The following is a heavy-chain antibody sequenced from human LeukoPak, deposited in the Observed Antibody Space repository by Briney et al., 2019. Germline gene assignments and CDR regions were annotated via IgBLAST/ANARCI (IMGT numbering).Heavy chain of an antibody. D-gene: IGHD1-26*01. CDR3: ARDWYGGSYYRFDS. CDR2: TYYRSKWFN. J-gene: IGHJ4*02. Sequence: SQTLSLTCAIAGDSISSNSAAWDWIRQSPSRGLEWLGRTYYRSKWFNDYAVSVKSRISINPDTSKNQFSLQLNSVTPDDTAVYYCARDWYGGSYYRFDSWGQGSLVTVSS. V-gene: IGHV6-1*01. CDR1: GDSISSNSAA.